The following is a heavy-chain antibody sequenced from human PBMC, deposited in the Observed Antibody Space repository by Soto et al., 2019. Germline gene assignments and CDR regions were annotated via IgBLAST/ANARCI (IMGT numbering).Heavy chain of an antibody. CDR1: GYTFTSYG. D-gene: IGHD3-22*01. V-gene: IGHV1-18*01. CDR3: ARAPQGFTMIVVVDAFDI. CDR2: ISAYNGNT. J-gene: IGHJ3*02. Sequence: QVQLVQSGAEVKKPGASVKVSCKASGYTFTSYGISWVRQAPGQGLEWMGWISAYNGNTNYAQKLQGRVTMTTDTSTSTAYMELRSLRSDDTAVYYCARAPQGFTMIVVVDAFDIWGQGTMVTVSS.